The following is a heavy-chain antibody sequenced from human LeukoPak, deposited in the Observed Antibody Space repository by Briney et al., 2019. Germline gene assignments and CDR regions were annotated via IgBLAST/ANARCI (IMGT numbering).Heavy chain of an antibody. CDR1: GFTFSGYW. D-gene: IGHD7-27*01. Sequence: PGGSLRLSCTASGFTFSGYWMNWVRQAPGKGLEWVSAIRGDAGSTGYADSVKGRFTISRDNAKNSLYLQMNSLRVEDTALYYCARVWAWGSGNYFDNWGQGTLVTVSS. J-gene: IGHJ4*02. CDR3: ARVWAWGSGNYFDN. V-gene: IGHV3-20*04. CDR2: IRGDAGST.